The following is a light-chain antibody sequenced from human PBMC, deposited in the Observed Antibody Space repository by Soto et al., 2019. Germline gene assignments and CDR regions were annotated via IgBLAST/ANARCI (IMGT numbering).Light chain of an antibody. CDR1: QGINSA. CDR3: QQFNSYPIT. J-gene: IGKJ3*01. CDR2: DAS. Sequence: AIQLTQSPSSLSASVGDRVTITCRASQGINSALAWYQQKPGKAPKLLISDASSLESGVPSRFSGSGSGTDFTLTISSLQPEDFASYYCQQFNSYPITFGPGTKVYIK. V-gene: IGKV1-13*02.